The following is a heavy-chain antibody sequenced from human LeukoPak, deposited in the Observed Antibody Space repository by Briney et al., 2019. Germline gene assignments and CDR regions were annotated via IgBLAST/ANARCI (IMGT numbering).Heavy chain of an antibody. CDR3: ARHNSLRTVAGPYYFDY. D-gene: IGHD6-19*01. V-gene: IGHV4-39*01. CDR2: MYYSGST. J-gene: IGHJ4*02. CDR1: GGSISSSSDY. Sequence: PSETLSLTCTVSGGSISSSSDYWGWIRQPPGKGLEWIGSMYYSGSTHYNPSLKSRVTISVDTSKNQFSLKLSSVTAADTAVYYCARHNSLRTVAGPYYFDYWGQGTLVTVSS.